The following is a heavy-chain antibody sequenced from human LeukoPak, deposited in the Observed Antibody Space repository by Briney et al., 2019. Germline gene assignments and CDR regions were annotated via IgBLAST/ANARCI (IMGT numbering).Heavy chain of an antibody. J-gene: IGHJ4*02. CDR3: AGASSTVTAFDY. CDR2: IYTSGST. V-gene: IGHV4-4*07. CDR1: GGSISSYY. Sequence: SETLSLTCTVSGGSISSYYWSWIRQPAGKGLEWIGRIYTSGSTNYNPSLKSRVTMSVDTPKNQFSLKLSSVTAADTAVYYCAGASSTVTAFDYWGQGTLVTVSS. D-gene: IGHD2-21*02.